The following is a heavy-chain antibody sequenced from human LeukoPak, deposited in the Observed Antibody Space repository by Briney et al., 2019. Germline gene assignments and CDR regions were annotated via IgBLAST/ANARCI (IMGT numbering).Heavy chain of an antibody. CDR2: INPSGGST. CDR1: GYTFTSYY. V-gene: IGHV1-46*01. J-gene: IGHJ5*02. Sequence: GASVKVSCKASGYTFTSYYMHWVRQAPGQGLEWMGIINPSGGSTSYAQKFQGRVTITRDTSTSTVYMELSSLRSEDTAVYYCARDWWGPDVATSSNWFDPWGQGTLVTVSS. CDR3: ARDWWGPDVATSSNWFDP. D-gene: IGHD2-15*01.